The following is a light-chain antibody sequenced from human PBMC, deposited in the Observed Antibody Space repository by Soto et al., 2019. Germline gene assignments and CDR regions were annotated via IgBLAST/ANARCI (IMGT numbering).Light chain of an antibody. Sequence: EIVLTQSPGTLSLSPGERATLSCRASQSVSSSYLAWYQQKPGQAPRLLIYGASSRATGIPDRFSGSGSGTDFTLTISILEPEDFAVYYCQQYGSSLYTFGHGAKLEIK. CDR2: GAS. CDR3: QQYGSSLYT. J-gene: IGKJ2*01. CDR1: QSVSSSY. V-gene: IGKV3-20*01.